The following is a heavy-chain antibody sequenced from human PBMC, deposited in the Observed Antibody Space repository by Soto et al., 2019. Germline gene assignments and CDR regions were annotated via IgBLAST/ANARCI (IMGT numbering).Heavy chain of an antibody. CDR1: GFSLNTRGVG. CDR3: AHRAVTNWFDP. J-gene: IGHJ5*02. D-gene: IGHD4-17*01. Sequence: QITLKESGPTLVKPTQTLTLTCTISGFSLNTRGVGVGWIRQPPGKALEWLALVYWDDDKRYSPSLKNRLTITKNTSKKQVVLTMADMGPVDPATYYCAHRAVTNWFDPWGQGTLVTVSS. CDR2: VYWDDDK. V-gene: IGHV2-5*02.